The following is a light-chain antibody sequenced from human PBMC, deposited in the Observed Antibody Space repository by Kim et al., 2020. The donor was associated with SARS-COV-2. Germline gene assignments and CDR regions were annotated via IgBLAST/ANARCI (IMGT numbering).Light chain of an antibody. J-gene: IGKJ4*01. V-gene: IGKV3-11*01. CDR3: QHCSQGFT. CDR2: DAS. CDR1: QSISSH. Sequence: EIVLTQSPATLSLSPGERVTLSCRASQSISSHLAWYQQKPGQTPRLIIYDASNRVTGIPARLSGSGSGTDFTLTISSLEPEDVAVYYCQHCSQGFTFGGGTKVDIK.